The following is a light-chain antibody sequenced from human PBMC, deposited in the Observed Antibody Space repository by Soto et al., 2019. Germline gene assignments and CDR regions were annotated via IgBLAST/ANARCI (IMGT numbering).Light chain of an antibody. CDR1: QSVSSY. J-gene: IGKJ2*02. CDR3: PQRRHRPRRT. CDR2: DAT. V-gene: IGKV3-11*01. Sequence: EIVWTQSPAPLSLSPGERATLSCRASQSVSSYLAWYQQKPGQAPRLLIYDATNRATGIPASFSGSGSWTDFTLTISSLGPQDVAVYYCPQRRHRPRRTFAQGTRLEL.